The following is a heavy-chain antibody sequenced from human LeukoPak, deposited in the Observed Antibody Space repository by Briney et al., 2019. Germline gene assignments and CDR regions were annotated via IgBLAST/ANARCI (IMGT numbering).Heavy chain of an antibody. V-gene: IGHV3-7*01. CDR2: IKTDGSEK. J-gene: IGHJ1*01. CDR3: ATYSSLNRREFQY. D-gene: IGHD3-22*01. Sequence: GGSLRLSCAASGLTVSSNYMSWVRQAPGKGLQWVANIKTDGSEKYYVDSVKGRFTISRDNAKNSLYLQMNSLRAEDTAVYYCATYSSLNRREFQYWGQGTLLTVSS. CDR1: GLTVSSNY.